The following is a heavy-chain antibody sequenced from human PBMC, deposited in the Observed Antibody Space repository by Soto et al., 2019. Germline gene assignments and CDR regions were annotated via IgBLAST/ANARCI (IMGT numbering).Heavy chain of an antibody. CDR1: GYTPTELS. J-gene: IGHJ5*02. V-gene: IGHV1-24*01. D-gene: IGHD2-8*02. CDR2: FDPEDGET. CDR3: ATVGRSGRWFDP. Sequence: GPVKGSCKVSGYTPTELSLHWVRLASGKGLEWMGGFDPEDGETIYAQKFQGRVTMTEDTSTDTAYMELSSLRSEDTAVYYCATVGRSGRWFDPWGQGTLVTVSS.